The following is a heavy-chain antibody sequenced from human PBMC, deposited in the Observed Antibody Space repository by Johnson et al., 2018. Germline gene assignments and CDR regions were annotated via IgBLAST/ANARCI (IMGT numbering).Heavy chain of an antibody. CDR3: ARGNLGGFDI. D-gene: IGHD3-16*01. CDR1: GFTISNYW. Sequence: VQLVETGGGLVQPGGSLRLSCAASGFTISNYWMHWVRQAPGKGLVWVSRISSDGRTTNYADSVKGRFTISRDNAKNTLYLQMNSLRVEDTAVYYCARGNLGGFDIWCQGAVVTVSS. V-gene: IGHV3-74*01. J-gene: IGHJ3*02. CDR2: ISSDGRTT.